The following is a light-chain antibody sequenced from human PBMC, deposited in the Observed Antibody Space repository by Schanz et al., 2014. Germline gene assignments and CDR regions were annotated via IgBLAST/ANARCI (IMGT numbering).Light chain of an antibody. CDR2: AAS. Sequence: EIVMTQSPVTLSVSPGERATLSCRASQSVNGRFLAWYQQKPGQAPRLLIFAASTRATGIPARFSGSGSGTEFTLTISRLEPDDFAVYYCQQYGSSPNAFGQGTKLEIK. J-gene: IGKJ2*01. CDR3: QQYGSSPNA. CDR1: QSVNGRF. V-gene: IGKV3-20*01.